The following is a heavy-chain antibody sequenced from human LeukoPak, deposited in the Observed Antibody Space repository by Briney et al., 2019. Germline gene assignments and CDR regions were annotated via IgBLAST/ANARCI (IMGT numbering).Heavy chain of an antibody. J-gene: IGHJ4*02. V-gene: IGHV3-30*18. D-gene: IGHD3-10*01. Sequence: GRSLRLSCAASGFTFSSYGMHWVRQAPGKGLEWVAVISYDGSNKYYADSVKGRFTISRDNSKNTLYLQMSSLRAEDTAVYYCAKDRGSGSYYGSDYWGQGTLVTVSS. CDR1: GFTFSSYG. CDR2: ISYDGSNK. CDR3: AKDRGSGSYYGSDY.